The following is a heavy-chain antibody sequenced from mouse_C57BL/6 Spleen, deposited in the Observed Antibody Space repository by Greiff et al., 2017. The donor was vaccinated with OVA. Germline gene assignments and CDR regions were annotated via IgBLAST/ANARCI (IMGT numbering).Heavy chain of an antibody. CDR2: IDPGDGDT. J-gene: IGHJ2*01. D-gene: IGHD3-3*01. CDR1: GYAFSGSW. V-gene: IGHV1-82*01. CDR3: ARRDRFDY. Sequence: VQLQQSGPELVKPGASVKISCKASGYAFSGSWMNWVKQRPGKGLEWIGRIDPGDGDTNYNGKFKGKATLTADKSSSTAYMQLSSLPSEDSAVYFCARRDRFDYWGQGTTLTVSS.